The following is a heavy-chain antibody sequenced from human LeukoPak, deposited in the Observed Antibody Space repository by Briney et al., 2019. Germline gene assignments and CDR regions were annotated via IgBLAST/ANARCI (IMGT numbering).Heavy chain of an antibody. Sequence: SVKVSCKASGGTFSSYAISWVRQAPGQGLEWMGGIIPIFGTANYAQKFQGRVTITADKSTSTAYMGLSSLRSEDTAVYYCARDGYYDSSGYYPFDYWGQGTLVTVSS. D-gene: IGHD3-22*01. CDR3: ARDGYYDSSGYYPFDY. CDR1: GGTFSSYA. CDR2: IIPIFGTA. V-gene: IGHV1-69*06. J-gene: IGHJ4*02.